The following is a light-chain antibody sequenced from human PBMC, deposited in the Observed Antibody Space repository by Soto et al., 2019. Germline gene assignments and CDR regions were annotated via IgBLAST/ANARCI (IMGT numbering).Light chain of an antibody. CDR2: EVT. CDR3: NSYADSDNLV. CDR1: SSDVGGYNY. J-gene: IGLJ3*02. V-gene: IGLV2-8*01. Sequence: QSALTQPPSASGSPGQSVTISCTGTSSDVGGYNYVSWYQHHPGKAPKLIIYEVTKRPSGVPDRFSGSKSGNTASLTVSGLQAEDEADYYCNSYADSDNLVFGGGTKLTVL.